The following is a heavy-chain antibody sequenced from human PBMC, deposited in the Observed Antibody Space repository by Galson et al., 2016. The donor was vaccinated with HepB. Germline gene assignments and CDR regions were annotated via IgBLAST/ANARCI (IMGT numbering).Heavy chain of an antibody. CDR1: GFTFRSYD. V-gene: IGHV3-23*01. Sequence: SLRLSCAASGFTFRSYDMSWVRQAPGKGLEWVSGINYSGSNTYYADSVKGRFTISRDNSKNTLYLQMNSLRVEDSAVYYCAKDPEYSAPPNCWGQGTLVIVSS. J-gene: IGHJ4*02. CDR3: AKDPEYSAPPNC. D-gene: IGHD5-12*01. CDR2: INYSGSNT.